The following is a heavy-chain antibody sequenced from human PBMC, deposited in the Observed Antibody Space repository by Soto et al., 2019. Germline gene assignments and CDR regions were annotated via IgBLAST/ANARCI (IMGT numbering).Heavy chain of an antibody. J-gene: IGHJ4*02. CDR1: GITFSGYW. CDR3: PTVFEH. CDR2: VDSDGSGK. Sequence: EVQLVESGGGSVQPGGSLRLSCVASGITFSGYWMHWVRQVPGKGLVWVARVDSDGSGKSYADSVKGRFTIYRDNATNTLYLQMNRLRVEDTAVYYCPTVFEHWGQGIQVTVSS. V-gene: IGHV3-74*01.